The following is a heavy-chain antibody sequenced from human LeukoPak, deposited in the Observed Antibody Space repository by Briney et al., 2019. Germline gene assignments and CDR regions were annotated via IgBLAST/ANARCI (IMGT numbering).Heavy chain of an antibody. CDR1: GGSISSYY. D-gene: IGHD2-2*01. V-gene: IGHV4-4*07. J-gene: IGHJ4*02. CDR2: IYSSGST. CDR3: ARATEGYCSSTSCSHFDY. Sequence: SETLSLTCTVSGGSISSYYWSWIRQPAGEGLEWIGRIYSSGSTNYNPSLKSRVTISVDTSKNQFSLKLSSVTAADTAVYYCARATEGYCSSTSCSHFDYWGQGTLVTVSS.